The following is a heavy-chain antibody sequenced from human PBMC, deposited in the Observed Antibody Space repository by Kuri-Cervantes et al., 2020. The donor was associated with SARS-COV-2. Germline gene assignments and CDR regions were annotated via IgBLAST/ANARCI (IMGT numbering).Heavy chain of an antibody. CDR2: FDPEDGET. D-gene: IGHD3-3*01. J-gene: IGHJ5*02. Sequence: ASVKVSCKVSGYTLTELSMHWVRQAPGKGLEWMGGFDPEDGETIYAQKFQGRVTMTTDTSTSTAYMELRSLRSDDTAVYYCAIHFWSGYDNWFDPWGQGTLVTVSS. CDR1: GYTLTELS. CDR3: AIHFWSGYDNWFDP. V-gene: IGHV1-24*01.